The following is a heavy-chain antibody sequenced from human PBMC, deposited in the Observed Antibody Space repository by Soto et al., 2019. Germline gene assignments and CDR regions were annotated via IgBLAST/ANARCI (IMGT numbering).Heavy chain of an antibody. CDR3: AKDYCSGGSCYYYYYGMDV. CDR1: GGTLSSYA. V-gene: IGHV3-23*01. CDR2: ISGSGGST. Sequence: GALRRSGAASGGTLSSYAMSWVRQAPGKGLEWVSAISGSGGSTYYADSVKGRFTISRDNSKNTLYLQMNSLRAEDTAVYYCAKDYCSGGSCYYYYYGMDVWRQGTTVPVSS. D-gene: IGHD2-15*01. J-gene: IGHJ6*02.